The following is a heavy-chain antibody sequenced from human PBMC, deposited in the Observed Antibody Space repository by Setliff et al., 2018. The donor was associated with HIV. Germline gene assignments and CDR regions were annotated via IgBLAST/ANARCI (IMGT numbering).Heavy chain of an antibody. CDR2: IWYDGSNK. Sequence: LRLSCAASGFTFSSYGMHWVRQAPGKGLEWVAVIWYDGSNKYYADSVKGRFTISRDNSKNTLYLQMNSLRAEDTAVYYCATLGTYYYGSGSYELRHGAFDIWGQGTMVTVSS. D-gene: IGHD3-10*01. V-gene: IGHV3-33*08. CDR1: GFTFSSYG. J-gene: IGHJ3*02. CDR3: ATLGTYYYGSGSYELRHGAFDI.